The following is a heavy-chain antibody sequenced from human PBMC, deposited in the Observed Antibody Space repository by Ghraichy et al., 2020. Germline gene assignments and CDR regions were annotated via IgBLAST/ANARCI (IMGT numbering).Heavy chain of an antibody. Sequence: GESLNISCAASGFTLSNAWMSWVRQAPGKGLEWVGRLKSKTDGGTTDYAAPVKGRFTISRDDSKNTLYLLMNSLKTEDTAVYYCTTEIVATTYYYYGMDVWGQGTTVTVSS. J-gene: IGHJ6*02. CDR3: TTEIVATTYYYYGMDV. D-gene: IGHD5-12*01. CDR1: GFTLSNAW. V-gene: IGHV3-15*01. CDR2: LKSKTDGGTT.